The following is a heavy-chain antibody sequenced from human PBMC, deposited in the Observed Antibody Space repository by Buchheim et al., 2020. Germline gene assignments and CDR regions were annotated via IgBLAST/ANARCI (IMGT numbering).Heavy chain of an antibody. CDR3: AKTLRGSYYYDATGYSSDS. J-gene: IGHJ5*02. CDR2: IVGSGSTT. CDR1: GFTFPSYA. V-gene: IGHV3-23*04. D-gene: IGHD3-9*01. Sequence: EVQLVESGGHFVQPGGSLRLSCAVSGFTFPSYAMIWVRQAPGKGLEWVSAIVGSGSTTSYADSVRGRFNISRDNSKDTLYLQMNSLRVEDTARYFCAKTLRGSYYYDATGYSSDSWGQGTL.